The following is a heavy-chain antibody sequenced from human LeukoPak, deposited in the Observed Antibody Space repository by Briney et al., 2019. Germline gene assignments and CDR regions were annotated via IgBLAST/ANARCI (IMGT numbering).Heavy chain of an antibody. CDR2: IKQDGSEK. CDR3: ARETIQWFDY. Sequence: GGSLRLSCAASGFTFGSYWMTWVRQAPGKGLEWVANIKQDGSEKFYVDSVKGRFAISRDNAKNSLYLQINSLRGEDTAVYYCARETIQWFDYWGQGTLVTVSS. J-gene: IGHJ4*02. D-gene: IGHD5-12*01. CDR1: GFTFGSYW. V-gene: IGHV3-7*01.